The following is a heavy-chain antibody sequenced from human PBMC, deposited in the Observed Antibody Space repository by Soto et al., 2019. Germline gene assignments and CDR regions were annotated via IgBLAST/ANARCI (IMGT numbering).Heavy chain of an antibody. CDR1: GFTFSSYA. CDR3: ARDSGYDYGWFDP. J-gene: IGHJ5*02. CDR2: ISYDGSNK. D-gene: IGHD5-12*01. Sequence: QVQLVESGGGVVQPGRSLRLSCAASGFTFSSYAMHWVRQAPGKGLEWVAVISYDGSNKYYADSVKGRFTISRDNSKNTLLMQKNSLESWDTAVYYCARDSGYDYGWFDPWGQGTLVTVSS. V-gene: IGHV3-30-3*01.